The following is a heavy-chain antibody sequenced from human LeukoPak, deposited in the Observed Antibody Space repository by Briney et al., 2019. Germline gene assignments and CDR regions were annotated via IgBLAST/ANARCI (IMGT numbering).Heavy chain of an antibody. Sequence: SETLSLTCAVYGGSFSGYYWSWIRQPPGKGLEWIGEINHSGSTNYNPSLKSRVTISVDTSKNQFSLKLSSVTAADTAVYYCARDDASGSFPDYWGQGTLVTVSS. J-gene: IGHJ4*02. D-gene: IGHD3-10*01. CDR3: ARDDASGSFPDY. CDR2: INHSGST. CDR1: GGSFSGYY. V-gene: IGHV4-34*01.